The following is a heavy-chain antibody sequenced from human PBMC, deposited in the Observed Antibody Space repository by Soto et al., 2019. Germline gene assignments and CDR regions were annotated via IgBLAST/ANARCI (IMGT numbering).Heavy chain of an antibody. V-gene: IGHV3-9*01. CDR3: AKDLRGDRTRRYYYYYMDV. Sequence: EVQLVESGGGLVQPGRSLRLSCAASGFTFDAYAMHWVRQAPGKGLEWVSGISWNSGSIGYADSVKGRFTISRDNAKNSLYLQMNSLRAEDTALYYCAKDLRGDRTRRYYYYYMDVWGKGTTVTVSS. CDR1: GFTFDAYA. D-gene: IGHD3-10*01. J-gene: IGHJ6*03. CDR2: ISWNSGSI.